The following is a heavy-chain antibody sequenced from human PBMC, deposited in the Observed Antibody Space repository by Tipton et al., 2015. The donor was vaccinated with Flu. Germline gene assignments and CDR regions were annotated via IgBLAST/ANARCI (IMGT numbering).Heavy chain of an antibody. Sequence: TLSLTCSVSGDSIDSRYFWGWIRRPPGKGLEWIGNVHQTGSTYYNPSLRSRVTITVDRPKNQFSLRLTSVTAADTAVYYCARRTYYYGSGEQDYWGQGTLVTVSS. D-gene: IGHD3-10*01. V-gene: IGHV4-38-2*01. CDR1: GDSIDSRYF. CDR3: ARRTYYYGSGEQDY. CDR2: VHQTGST. J-gene: IGHJ4*02.